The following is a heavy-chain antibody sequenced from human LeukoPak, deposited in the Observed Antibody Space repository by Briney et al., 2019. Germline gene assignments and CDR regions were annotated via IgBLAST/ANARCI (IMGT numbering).Heavy chain of an antibody. J-gene: IGHJ4*02. D-gene: IGHD3-10*01. V-gene: IGHV1-24*01. CDR2: FDPEDGET. Sequence: GASVQVSCKVSGYTLTELSMHWVRQAPGKGLEWMGGFDPEDGETVYAQKFQGRVTMTEDTSTDTAYMELSSLRSEDTAVYYCATGASSYGSGSYYDLTYWGQGTLVTVSS. CDR1: GYTLTELS. CDR3: ATGASSYGSGSYYDLTY.